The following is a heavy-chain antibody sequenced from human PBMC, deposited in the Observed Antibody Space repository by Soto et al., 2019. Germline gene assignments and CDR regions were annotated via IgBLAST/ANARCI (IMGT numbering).Heavy chain of an antibody. CDR3: ARDGEGPQAFDI. Sequence: QVQLQQWGAGLLKPSETLSLTCAVYGGSFSGYYWSWIRQPPGKGLEWIGEINHSGSTNYNPSLKSRVTISVDTSKNQFSLKLSSVTAADTAVYYCARDGEGPQAFDIWGQGTMVTVSS. CDR2: INHSGST. V-gene: IGHV4-34*01. J-gene: IGHJ3*02. D-gene: IGHD2-21*01. CDR1: GGSFSGYY.